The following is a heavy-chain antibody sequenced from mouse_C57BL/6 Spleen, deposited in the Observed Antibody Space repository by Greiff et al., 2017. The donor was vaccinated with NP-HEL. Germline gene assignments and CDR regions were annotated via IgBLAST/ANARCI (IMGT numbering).Heavy chain of an antibody. Sequence: DVKLVESGGGLVQPKGSLKLSCAASGFTFNTYAMHWVRQAPGKGLEWVARIRSKSSNYATYYADSVKDRFTISRDDSQSMLYLQMNNLKTEDTAMYYCVAAYYGSSPRYFDVWGTGTTVTVSS. CDR2: IRSKSSNYAT. V-gene: IGHV10-3*01. CDR1: GFTFNTYA. D-gene: IGHD1-1*01. J-gene: IGHJ1*03. CDR3: VAAYYGSSPRYFDV.